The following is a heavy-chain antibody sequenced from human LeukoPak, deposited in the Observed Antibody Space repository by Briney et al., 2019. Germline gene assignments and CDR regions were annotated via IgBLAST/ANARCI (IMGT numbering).Heavy chain of an antibody. CDR1: GYTFTSYA. Sequence: GASVKVSCKASGYTFTSYAISWVRQAPGQGLEWMGRIIPILGIANYAQKFQGRVTITADKSTSTAYMELSSLRSEDTAVYYCARVTVAGTWGYFDYWGQGTLVTVSS. J-gene: IGHJ4*02. CDR3: ARVTVAGTWGYFDY. D-gene: IGHD6-19*01. CDR2: IIPILGIA. V-gene: IGHV1-69*04.